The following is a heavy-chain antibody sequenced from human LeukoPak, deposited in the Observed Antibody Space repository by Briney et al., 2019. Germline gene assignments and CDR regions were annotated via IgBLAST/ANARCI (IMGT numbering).Heavy chain of an antibody. Sequence: ASVKVSCKASGYTFTSYGISWVRQAPGQGFERKGWISAYNGNTNYAQKLQGRVTMTTDTSTSTAYMELRSLRSDDTAVYYCARGKSIAARLAPNWFDPWGQGTLVTVSS. CDR1: GYTFTSYG. CDR3: ARGKSIAARLAPNWFDP. J-gene: IGHJ5*02. D-gene: IGHD6-6*01. V-gene: IGHV1-18*01. CDR2: ISAYNGNT.